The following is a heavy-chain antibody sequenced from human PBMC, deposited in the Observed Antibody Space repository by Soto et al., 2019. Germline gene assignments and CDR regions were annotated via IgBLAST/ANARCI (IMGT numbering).Heavy chain of an antibody. J-gene: IGHJ3*02. Sequence: QVQLVQSGAEVKKPGSSVKVSCKASGGTFSSYAISWVRQAPGQGLEWMGGIIPIFGTANYAQKFQGRVTITADESTSTAYMELSSLRSEDTAVYYCARAYYDILTGYSYAFDIWGQGTMVTVSS. CDR1: GGTFSSYA. CDR2: IIPIFGTA. V-gene: IGHV1-69*01. CDR3: ARAYYDILTGYSYAFDI. D-gene: IGHD3-9*01.